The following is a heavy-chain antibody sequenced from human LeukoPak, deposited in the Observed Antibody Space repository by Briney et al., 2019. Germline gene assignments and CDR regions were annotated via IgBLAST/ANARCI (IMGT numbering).Heavy chain of an antibody. D-gene: IGHD3-22*01. CDR2: INHSGST. V-gene: IGHV4-34*01. CDR1: GGSFSGYY. CDR3: ARAKGSGYYPNWFDP. J-gene: IGHJ5*02. Sequence: PSETLSLICAVYGGSFSGYYWSWIRQPPGKGLEWIGEINHSGSTNYNPSLKSRVTISVDTSKNQFSLKLSSVTAADTAVYYCARAKGSGYYPNWFDPWGQGTLVTVSS.